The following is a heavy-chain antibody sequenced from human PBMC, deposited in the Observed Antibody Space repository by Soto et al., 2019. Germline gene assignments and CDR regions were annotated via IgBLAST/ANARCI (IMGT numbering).Heavy chain of an antibody. CDR2: IFYSGST. V-gene: IGHV4-59*08. CDR1: GGTISSFY. Sequence: SVTLSLTCTVSGGTISSFYWNWIRQPTGKGLEYIGYIFYSGSTNYNPSLKSRVTISVDTSKNQFSLKLSSVTAADTAVYYCARRDGWAFAIWGQGTMVTVSS. D-gene: IGHD2-21*02. J-gene: IGHJ3*02. CDR3: ARRDGWAFAI.